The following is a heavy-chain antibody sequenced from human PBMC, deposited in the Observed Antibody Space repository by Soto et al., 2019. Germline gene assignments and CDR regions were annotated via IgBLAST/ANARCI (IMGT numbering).Heavy chain of an antibody. CDR3: ARSGEILQTFDS. CDR1: GVSFSDYS. CDR2: ISGSSSYI. J-gene: IGHJ4*02. V-gene: IGHV3-21*01. Sequence: GSLRLSCVVSGVSFSDYSMNWVRQAPGKGLEWVALISGSSSYIYYADSVKGRFTISRDNAKNSLFPQMDSLRVEDTAVYYCARSGEILQTFDSWGQGTLVTVSS. D-gene: IGHD1-26*01.